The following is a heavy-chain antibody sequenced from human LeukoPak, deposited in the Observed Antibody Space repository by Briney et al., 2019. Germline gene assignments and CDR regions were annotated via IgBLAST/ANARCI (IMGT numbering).Heavy chain of an antibody. Sequence: GGSLRLSCAASGFSFSSYGMSWVRQAPGKGLEWVSAISGGGVSTYYADSVEGRFTISRDNSKNTLYLQVNSLRAEDTAVYYCAREPLEALAGTSDYWGQGTLVTVSS. CDR2: ISGGGVST. J-gene: IGHJ4*02. V-gene: IGHV3-23*01. CDR1: GFSFSSYG. D-gene: IGHD6-19*01. CDR3: AREPLEALAGTSDY.